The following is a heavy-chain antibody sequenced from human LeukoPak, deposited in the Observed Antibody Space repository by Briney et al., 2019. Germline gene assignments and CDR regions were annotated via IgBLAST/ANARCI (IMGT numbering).Heavy chain of an antibody. CDR2: FDPEDGET. CDR1: GYTLTELS. J-gene: IGHJ4*02. CDR3: AANNGFSVTQPGDY. V-gene: IGHV1-24*01. D-gene: IGHD4-17*01. Sequence: ASVKVSCKVSGYTLTELSMHWVRQAPGKGLEWMGGFDPEDGETIYAQKFQGRVTMTEDTSTDTAYMELSSLRSEDTAVYYCAANNGFSVTQPGDYWGQGTLVTVSS.